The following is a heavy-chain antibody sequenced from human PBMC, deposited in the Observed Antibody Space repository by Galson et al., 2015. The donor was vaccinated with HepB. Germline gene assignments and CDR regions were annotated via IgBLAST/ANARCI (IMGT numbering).Heavy chain of an antibody. D-gene: IGHD3-22*01. V-gene: IGHV3-33*06. CDR3: AKLDSSGCS. J-gene: IGHJ4*02. Sequence: SLRLSCATSGFIFRNYGMHWVRQAPGKGLEWVAVIWYDGRDRKYADSVRGRFTISRDNSRNTLYLQMSSLRVEDTALYYCAKLDSSGCSWGQGTLVTVSS. CDR2: IWYDGRDR. CDR1: GFIFRNYG.